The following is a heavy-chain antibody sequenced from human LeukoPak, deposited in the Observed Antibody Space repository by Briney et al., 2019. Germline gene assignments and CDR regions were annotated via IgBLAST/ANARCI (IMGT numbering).Heavy chain of an antibody. CDR2: ISAYNGNT. V-gene: IGHV1-18*01. D-gene: IGHD2-15*01. CDR1: GYTFTSYG. CDR3: ARTFAGYCSGGSCSGYFDY. J-gene: IGHJ4*02. Sequence: RASVKVSCKASGYTFTSYGISWVRQAPGQGLEWMGWISAYNGNTNYAQKLQGRVTMTTDTSTSTAYMELRSLRSDDTAVYYCARTFAGYCSGGSCSGYFDYWGQGTLVTVSS.